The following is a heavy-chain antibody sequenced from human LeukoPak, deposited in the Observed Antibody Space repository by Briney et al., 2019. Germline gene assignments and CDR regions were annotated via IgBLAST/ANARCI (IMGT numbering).Heavy chain of an antibody. CDR1: GSGSFSGYY. V-gene: IGHV4-34*01. J-gene: IGHJ4*02. CDR3: ARRRYSDY. CDR2: ISHDGST. Sequence: KPSETLSLTCAVHGSGSFSGYYWTWIRQPPGKGLEWIGEISHDGSTNYNPSLKSRVTISVDTSKNQFSLMLSSVTAADTAVYYCARRRYSDYWSQGTLVTVSS.